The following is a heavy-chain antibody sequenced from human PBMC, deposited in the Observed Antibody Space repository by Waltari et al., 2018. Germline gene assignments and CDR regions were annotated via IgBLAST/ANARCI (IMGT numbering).Heavy chain of an antibody. V-gene: IGHV4-39*01. CDR3: ARLGLLRFLEWLSWFDP. CDR2: IYYSGST. J-gene: IGHJ5*02. Sequence: QLQLQESGPGLVKPSETLSLTCTVSGGSISSSSYYWGWIRQPPGKGLEWSGSIYYSGSTYYNPSLKSRVTISVDTSKNQFSLKLSSVTAADTAVYYCARLGLLRFLEWLSWFDPWGQGTLVTVSS. D-gene: IGHD3-3*01. CDR1: GGSISSSSYY.